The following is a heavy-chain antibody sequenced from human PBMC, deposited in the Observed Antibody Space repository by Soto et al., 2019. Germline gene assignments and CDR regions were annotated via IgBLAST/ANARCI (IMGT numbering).Heavy chain of an antibody. J-gene: IGHJ6*02. Sequence: ASVKVSCKASGYTFTSYYMHWGRQAPGQGLEWMGIINPSGGSTSYAQKFQGRVTMTRDTSTSTGYMELSSLRSEDTAVYYCARGPPIVVVPAAIPSYYYYYGMDVWGQGTTVTVSS. CDR2: INPSGGST. CDR1: GYTFTSYY. CDR3: ARGPPIVVVPAAIPSYYYYYGMDV. D-gene: IGHD2-2*02. V-gene: IGHV1-46*01.